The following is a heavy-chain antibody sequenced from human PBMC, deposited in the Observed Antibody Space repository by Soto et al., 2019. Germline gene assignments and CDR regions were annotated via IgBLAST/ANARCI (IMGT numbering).Heavy chain of an antibody. D-gene: IGHD6-13*01. CDR2: IYYSGST. CDR3: ARVLTPGIAAAGPSFDY. J-gene: IGHJ4*02. CDR1: GGSISSGGYY. V-gene: IGHV4-31*03. Sequence: PSEILCLTCTVFGGSISSGGYYWSWIRQHPGKGLEWIGYIYYSGSTNYNPSLKSRVTISVDTSKNQFSLKLSSVTAADTAVYYCARVLTPGIAAAGPSFDYWGQGTPVTVSS.